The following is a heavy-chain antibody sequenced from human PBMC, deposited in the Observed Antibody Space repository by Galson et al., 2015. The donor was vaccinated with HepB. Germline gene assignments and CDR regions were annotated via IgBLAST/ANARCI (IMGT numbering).Heavy chain of an antibody. CDR3: ARVPLLFVDAVGYDAFDI. D-gene: IGHD3-22*01. Sequence: CAISGDSVSSDSVTWNWISQSPSRGLEWLGWTYYRSTWHNDYDLSGKSRISINADTSKNQISLQLNSVSPEDTAVYYCARVPLLFVDAVGYDAFDIWGQGTLVTVSS. CDR1: GDSVSSDSVT. J-gene: IGHJ3*02. V-gene: IGHV6-1*01. CDR2: TYYRSTWHN.